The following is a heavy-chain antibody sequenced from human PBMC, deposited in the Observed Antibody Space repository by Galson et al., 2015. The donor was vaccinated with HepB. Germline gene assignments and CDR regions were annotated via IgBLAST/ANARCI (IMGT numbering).Heavy chain of an antibody. V-gene: IGHV3-11*01. Sequence: SLRLSCAASGFTFSDYYMSWIRQAPGKGLEWVSFISGSGSNMKYADSVKGRFTISRDNAKNALYLQMSSLRAEDTAVYYCVRDSSLVVVVPPVMESPPWFGPWGQGTLVTVSS. D-gene: IGHD2-2*01. CDR3: VRDSSLVVVVPPVMESPPWFGP. J-gene: IGHJ5*02. CDR1: GFTFSDYY. CDR2: ISGSGSNM.